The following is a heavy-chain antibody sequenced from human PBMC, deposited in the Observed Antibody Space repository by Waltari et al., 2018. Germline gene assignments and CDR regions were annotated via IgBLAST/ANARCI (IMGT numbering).Heavy chain of an antibody. CDR2: IIPKNGGS. V-gene: IGHV1-2*02. CDR3: ARGWGSSWFDL. CDR1: GYSFTDNY. J-gene: IGHJ5*02. D-gene: IGHD3-16*01. Sequence: QVQLVQSGAEVKNPGASVKVSCKASGYSFTDNYLHWVRQAPGQGLEWMGWIIPKNGGSNYAQKFQGRVTMTRDRATSTVYMDLSGLRSEDTAVYYCARGWGSSWFDLWGQGTLITVSS.